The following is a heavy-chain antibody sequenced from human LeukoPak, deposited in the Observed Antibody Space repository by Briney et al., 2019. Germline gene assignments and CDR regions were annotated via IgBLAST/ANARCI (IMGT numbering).Heavy chain of an antibody. CDR3: AKESSSGYYFGY. Sequence: GRXLRLSCAASGFTLDDYAMHWVRQAPGKGLEGVSGISSNSGIIGYAASVKCRFTISRDNAKSSLYLQMNSLRAEDMALYYCAKESSSGYYFGYWGQGTLVTVSS. CDR2: ISSNSGII. D-gene: IGHD6-19*01. V-gene: IGHV3-9*03. J-gene: IGHJ4*02. CDR1: GFTLDDYA.